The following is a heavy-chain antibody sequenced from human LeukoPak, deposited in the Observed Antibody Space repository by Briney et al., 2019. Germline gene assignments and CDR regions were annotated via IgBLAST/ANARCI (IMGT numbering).Heavy chain of an antibody. D-gene: IGHD3-10*01. J-gene: IGHJ4*02. CDR3: ARGGFRGYAPYYFDY. CDR1: GGSISSGDYY. Sequence: SQTLSLTXTVSGGSISSGDYYWSWIRQPPGKGLEWIGYIYYSGSTYYNPSLKSRVTISVDTSKNQFSLKLSSVTAADTAVYYCARGGFRGYAPYYFDYWGQGTLVTVSS. V-gene: IGHV4-30-4*08. CDR2: IYYSGST.